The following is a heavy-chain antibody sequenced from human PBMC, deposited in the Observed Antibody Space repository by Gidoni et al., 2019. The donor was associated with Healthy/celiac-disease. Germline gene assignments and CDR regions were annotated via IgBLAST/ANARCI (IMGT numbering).Heavy chain of an antibody. CDR3: ARSIVVPAATYYYYYYMDV. J-gene: IGHJ6*03. CDR1: GGTFRSYA. V-gene: IGHV1-69*01. D-gene: IGHD2-2*01. Sequence: QLQLVQSGPEVKKPGSSVKVSCKASGGTFRSYAISWVRQAPGQGLEWMGGIIPIFGTANYAQKFQGRVTMTADESTSTAYMELSSLRSEDTAVYYCARSIVVPAATYYYYYYMDVWGKGTTVTVSS. CDR2: IIPIFGTA.